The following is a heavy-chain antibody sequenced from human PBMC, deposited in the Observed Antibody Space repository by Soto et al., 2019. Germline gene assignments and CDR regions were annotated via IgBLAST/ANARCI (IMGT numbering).Heavy chain of an antibody. Sequence: GGSLRLSCAASGFTFSSYAMSWVRQAPGKGLEWVSASRGSGGSTYYADSVKGRLPISRDNSKNTLYLQMNSLRAEDTAVYYCAKDFRASYYDILTGYYHVNAFDIWGQGTMVTVS. V-gene: IGHV3-23*01. CDR1: GFTFSSYA. D-gene: IGHD3-9*01. J-gene: IGHJ3*02. CDR3: AKDFRASYYDILTGYYHVNAFDI. CDR2: SRGSGGST.